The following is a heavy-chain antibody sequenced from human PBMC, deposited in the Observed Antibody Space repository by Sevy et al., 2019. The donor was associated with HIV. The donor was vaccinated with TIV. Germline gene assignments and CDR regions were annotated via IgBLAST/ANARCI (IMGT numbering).Heavy chain of an antibody. D-gene: IGHD3-22*01. CDR3: ARRGYYDSSGYYIYGMDV. CDR2: IYPDDSDT. J-gene: IGHJ6*02. Sequence: GESLKISCKGSGYRFTSYWIGWVRQMPGKGLEWMGIIYPDDSDTRYSPSFQGQVTISADKSITTAYLQWTSLKASDTAIYYCARRGYYDSSGYYIYGMDVWGQGTTVTVSS. CDR1: GYRFTSYW. V-gene: IGHV5-51*01.